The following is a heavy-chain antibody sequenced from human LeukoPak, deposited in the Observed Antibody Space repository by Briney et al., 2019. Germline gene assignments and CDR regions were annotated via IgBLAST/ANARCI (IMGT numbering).Heavy chain of an antibody. J-gene: IGHJ4*02. Sequence: SETLSLTCTVSGGSISTYCWSWIGQPAGKGLEWIGHICTSGSTNYNPSLKSRVAISVDTSKNQFSLKLSSVTAADTAVYYCARTSGSYSRWGQGTLVTVSS. CDR3: ARTSGSYSR. D-gene: IGHD1-26*01. CDR2: ICTSGST. CDR1: GGSISTYC. V-gene: IGHV4-4*07.